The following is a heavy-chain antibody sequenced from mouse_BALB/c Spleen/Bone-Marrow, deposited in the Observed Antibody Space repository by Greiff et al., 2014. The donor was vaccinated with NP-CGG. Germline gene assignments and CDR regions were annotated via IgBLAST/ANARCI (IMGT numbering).Heavy chain of an antibody. D-gene: IGHD1-1*02. CDR1: GYTFTSFW. CDR3: TRYSYRGRNWYFDV. V-gene: IGHV1-5*01. J-gene: IGHJ1*01. CDR2: VYPGNNDT. Sequence: VQLQQSGAVLARPGASVRMSCKASGYTFTSFWMHWVKQRPGQGLEWIGAVYPGNNDTNYDQNFKGKAKLTAVTSTSTGYMEFSSLTNEDSALSYCTRYSYRGRNWYFDVWGAGPTVTVPS.